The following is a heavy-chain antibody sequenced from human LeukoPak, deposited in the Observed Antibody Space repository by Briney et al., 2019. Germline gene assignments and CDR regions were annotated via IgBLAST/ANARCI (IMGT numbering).Heavy chain of an antibody. V-gene: IGHV3-11*04. CDR2: ISGSGSTI. CDR3: ARERGYDFWSGSRVLFDY. J-gene: IGHJ4*02. CDR1: GFTFSDYY. Sequence: NAGGSLRLSCAASGFTFSDYYMSWIRQAPGKGLEWVSYISGSGSTIYYADSVKGRLTISRDNAKNSLYLQMNSLRAEDTAVYYCARERGYDFWSGSRVLFDYWGQGTLVTVSS. D-gene: IGHD3-3*01.